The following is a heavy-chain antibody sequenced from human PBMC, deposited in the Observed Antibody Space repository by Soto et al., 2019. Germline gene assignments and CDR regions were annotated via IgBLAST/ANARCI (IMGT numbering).Heavy chain of an antibody. D-gene: IGHD6-19*01. CDR1: GDSVSSNSAA. CDR3: ARAGKWLERYYYGMDV. CDR2: TYYRSKWYN. V-gene: IGHV6-1*01. Sequence: SQTLSLTCAISGDSVSSNSAAWNWIRQSPSRGLEWLGRTYYRSKWYNDYAVSVKSRITINPDTSKKQFSLQLNSVTPEDTAVYYCARAGKWLERYYYGMDVWGQGTTVAVYS. J-gene: IGHJ6*02.